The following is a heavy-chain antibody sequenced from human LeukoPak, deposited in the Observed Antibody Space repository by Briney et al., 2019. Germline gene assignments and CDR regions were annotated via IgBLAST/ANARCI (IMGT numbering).Heavy chain of an antibody. CDR1: GYTFTSYG. Sequence: SVKVSCKASGYTFTSYGISWVRQAPGQGLEWMGGIIPIFGTANYAQKFQGRVTITADESTSTAYMELSSLRSEDTAVYYCARDQRSYYDSSGYLGGFDYWGQGTLVTVSS. CDR2: IIPIFGTA. D-gene: IGHD3-22*01. V-gene: IGHV1-69*13. J-gene: IGHJ4*02. CDR3: ARDQRSYYDSSGYLGGFDY.